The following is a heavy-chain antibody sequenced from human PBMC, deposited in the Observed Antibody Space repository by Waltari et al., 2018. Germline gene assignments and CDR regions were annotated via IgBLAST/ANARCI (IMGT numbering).Heavy chain of an antibody. D-gene: IGHD2-2*01. Sequence: QVQLVESGGGVVQPGRSLRLSCAASGFTFSSYAMHWVRQAPGKGLEWVAVISDDGSNKSYADSVKGRFTISRDNSKNTLYLQMNSLRAEDTAVYYCARDLGYCSSTSCSPGYWGQGTLVTVSS. CDR2: ISDDGSNK. V-gene: IGHV3-30-3*01. J-gene: IGHJ4*02. CDR3: ARDLGYCSSTSCSPGY. CDR1: GFTFSSYA.